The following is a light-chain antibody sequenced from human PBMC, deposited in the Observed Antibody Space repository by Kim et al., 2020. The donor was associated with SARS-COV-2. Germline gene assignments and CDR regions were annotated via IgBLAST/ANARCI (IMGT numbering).Light chain of an antibody. V-gene: IGLV3-19*01. Sequence: VAVEQTVRITCHGDSLRSDYATWDQQKPGQAPILVSYDKNNRPSGIPDRFSGSSSGNPASLTITGTQAGDEADYYCNSRDSNDNVVFGGGTKLTVL. CDR1: SLRSDY. CDR2: DKN. CDR3: NSRDSNDNVV. J-gene: IGLJ2*01.